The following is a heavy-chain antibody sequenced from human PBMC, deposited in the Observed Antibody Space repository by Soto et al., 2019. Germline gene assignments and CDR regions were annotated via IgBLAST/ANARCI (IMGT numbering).Heavy chain of an antibody. CDR3: ASDEVSGAYCGGDCSPGPFDI. J-gene: IGHJ3*02. D-gene: IGHD2-21*02. Sequence: GGSLKISCKASGSCFTSHWTRWVRQMPWKGPASTGRTYPSDSYTDYSPSFQGHVTISADKSISTAYLQWSSLKASDTAMYYCASDEVSGAYCGGDCSPGPFDIWGQGIILT. V-gene: IGHV5-10-1*01. CDR1: GSCFTSHW. CDR2: TYPSDSYT.